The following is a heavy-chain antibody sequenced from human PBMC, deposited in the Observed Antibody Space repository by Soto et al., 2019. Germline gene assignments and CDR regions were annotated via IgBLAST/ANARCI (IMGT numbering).Heavy chain of an antibody. J-gene: IGHJ5*02. CDR1: GFTFSSYG. CDR2: IYDGSNK. V-gene: IGHV3-30*03. Sequence: PGGSLRLSCAASGFTFSSYGMHWVRQAPGKGLEWVAVIYDGSNKYYADSVKGRFTIPRDNSKNTLYLQMNSLRAEDTAVYYCARDVSGYNNWFAPWGQGTLVTVSS. CDR3: ARDVSGYNNWFAP. D-gene: IGHD5-12*01.